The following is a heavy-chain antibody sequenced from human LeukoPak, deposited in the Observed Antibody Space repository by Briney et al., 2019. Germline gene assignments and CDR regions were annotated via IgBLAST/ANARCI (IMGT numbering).Heavy chain of an antibody. V-gene: IGHV4-30-2*01. D-gene: IGHD2-15*01. CDR3: ARGGARMAFDI. J-gene: IGHJ3*02. CDR2: IYHSGST. CDR1: GGSISSGGSS. Sequence: SETLSLTCAVSGGSISSGGSSWSWIRQPPGKGLEWIGYIYHSGSTYYNPSLKSRVTISVDRSKNQFSLKLSSVTAADTAVYYCARGGARMAFDIWGQGTMVTVSS.